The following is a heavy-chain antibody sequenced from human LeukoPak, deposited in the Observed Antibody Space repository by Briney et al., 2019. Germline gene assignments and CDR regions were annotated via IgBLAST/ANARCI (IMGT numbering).Heavy chain of an antibody. Sequence: ASVKISCKASGYTFTSYGISWVRQAPGQGLEWMGWISAYNGNTNYAQKLQGRVTMTTDTSTSTAYMELRSLRSDDTAVYYCARYFGGGRATNGFDYWGQGTLVTVSS. J-gene: IGHJ4*02. CDR3: ARYFGGGRATNGFDY. V-gene: IGHV1-18*01. CDR1: GYTFTSYG. D-gene: IGHD2-8*01. CDR2: ISAYNGNT.